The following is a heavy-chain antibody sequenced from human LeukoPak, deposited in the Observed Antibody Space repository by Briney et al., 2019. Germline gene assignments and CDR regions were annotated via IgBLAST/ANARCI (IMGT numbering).Heavy chain of an antibody. D-gene: IGHD2-2*01. CDR1: GYTFTNYA. V-gene: IGHV1-3*01. Sequence: ASVKVSCKASGYTFTNYAMHWVRQAPGQRLEWMGWINAGNGNTKYSQKFQDRVTISSDTSASTAYMELSSLRSEDTAVYYCARVYCSSTSCQYYFDYWGQGTLVTVSS. CDR3: ARVYCSSTSCQYYFDY. CDR2: INAGNGNT. J-gene: IGHJ4*02.